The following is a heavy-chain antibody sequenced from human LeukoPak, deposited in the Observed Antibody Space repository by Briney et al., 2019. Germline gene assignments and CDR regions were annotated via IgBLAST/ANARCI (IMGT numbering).Heavy chain of an antibody. V-gene: IGHV3-30*18. CDR2: ISYDGSNK. CDR1: GFTFSSYW. CDR3: AKSSSGWYPTGSAFDI. D-gene: IGHD6-19*01. Sequence: PGGSLRLSCVASGFTFSSYWMSWVRQAPGKGLEWVAVISYDGSNKYYADSVKGRFTISRDNSKNTLYLQMNSLRAEDTAVYYCAKSSSGWYPTGSAFDIWGQGTMVTVSS. J-gene: IGHJ3*02.